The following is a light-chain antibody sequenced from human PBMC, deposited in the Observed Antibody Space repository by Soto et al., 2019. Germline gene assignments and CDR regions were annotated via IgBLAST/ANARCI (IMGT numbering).Light chain of an antibody. Sequence: EIVLTQAPGTLSVSPGERATLSCRASQSVSNYLAWYQQKPGQAPRLLIYGASRRATVIPDRFSGSGSGTDVTLTISRLEPEDFAVYYCQQYGGSPQTFGQGTNVEIK. V-gene: IGKV3-20*01. CDR1: QSVSNY. CDR2: GAS. CDR3: QQYGGSPQT. J-gene: IGKJ1*01.